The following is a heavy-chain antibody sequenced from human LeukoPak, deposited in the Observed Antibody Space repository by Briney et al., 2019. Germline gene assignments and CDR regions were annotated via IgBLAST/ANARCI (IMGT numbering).Heavy chain of an antibody. V-gene: IGHV1-2*06. CDR1: GYTFTGYY. D-gene: IGHD3-22*01. J-gene: IGHJ4*02. Sequence: ASVKVSCKASGYTFTGYYMHWVRQAPGQGLEWMGRINPNSGGTNYAQKFRGRVTMTRDTSISTAYMELSRLRSDDTAAYYCARDPFSDYYDSSGYYDYWGQGTLVTVSS. CDR3: ARDPFSDYYDSSGYYDY. CDR2: INPNSGGT.